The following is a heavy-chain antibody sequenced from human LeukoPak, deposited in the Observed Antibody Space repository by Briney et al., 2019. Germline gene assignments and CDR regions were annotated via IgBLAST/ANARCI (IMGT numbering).Heavy chain of an antibody. D-gene: IGHD5-18*01. CDR2: ISTTGST. Sequence: SQTLSLTCTVSGGSISSGSYYYTWIRQPAGKGLEWIGRISTTGSTNYNPSLESRVTISVDTSKNQFSLRLSSVTAADTALYYCARNNYGFNNAFDIWGQGTMVTVSS. CDR1: GGSISSGSYY. CDR3: ARNNYGFNNAFDI. V-gene: IGHV4-61*02. J-gene: IGHJ3*02.